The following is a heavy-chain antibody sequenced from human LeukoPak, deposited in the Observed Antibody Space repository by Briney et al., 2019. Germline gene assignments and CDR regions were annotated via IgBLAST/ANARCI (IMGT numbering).Heavy chain of an antibody. J-gene: IGHJ5*02. CDR2: ISAYNGNT. CDR3: ARFIDEIDNWFDP. V-gene: IGHV1-18*01. Sequence: ASVKASCKASGYTFTSYGISWVRQAPGQGLEWMGWISAYNGNTNYAQKFQGRVTMTRDMSTSTVYMELSSLRSEDTAVYYCARFIDEIDNWFDPWGQGTLVTVSS. D-gene: IGHD3-16*02. CDR1: GYTFTSYG.